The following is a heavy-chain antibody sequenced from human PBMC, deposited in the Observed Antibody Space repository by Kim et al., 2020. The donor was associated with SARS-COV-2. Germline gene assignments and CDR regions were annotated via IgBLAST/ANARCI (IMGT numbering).Heavy chain of an antibody. V-gene: IGHV3-72*01. J-gene: IGHJ3*02. Sequence: GGSLRLSCAASGFTFSDHYMDWVRQAPGKGLEWVGRTRNKAKSYTTEYAASVIGRFTISRDDSKNSLYLQMNSLKTEDTAVYFCARVGPPQLSYAFDIWGQGTMVTVSS. D-gene: IGHD1-1*01. CDR2: TRNKAKSYTT. CDR3: ARVGPPQLSYAFDI. CDR1: GFTFSDHY.